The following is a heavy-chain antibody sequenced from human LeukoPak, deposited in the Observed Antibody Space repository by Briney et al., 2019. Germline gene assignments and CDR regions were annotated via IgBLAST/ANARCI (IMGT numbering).Heavy chain of an antibody. V-gene: IGHV1-69*05. D-gene: IGHD3-22*01. Sequence: ASLTLSYKASRDTLSSYEMSWVTQEPRQAIERMGRNHPNFGTANYAQKFQGRVTITTDESTSTAYMELSSLRSEDTAVYYCARDPILWGGYYYGNYFDYRGQGTLVTVSS. CDR1: RDTLSSYE. J-gene: IGHJ4*02. CDR3: ARDPILWGGYYYGNYFDY. CDR2: NHPNFGTA.